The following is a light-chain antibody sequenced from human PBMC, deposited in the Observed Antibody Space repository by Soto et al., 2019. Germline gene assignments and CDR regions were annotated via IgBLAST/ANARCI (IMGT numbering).Light chain of an antibody. CDR2: DAS. J-gene: IGKJ5*01. Sequence: EIVLTPSPGTLSLSPGERATLSCRARQSVSSSYLAWYQQRPGQAPRLLIYDASNRATGIPARFSGSGSGTDFTLTISRLEPEGFAVYYCQQYGSSPPITFGQGTRLEIK. V-gene: IGKV3-20*01. CDR1: QSVSSSY. CDR3: QQYGSSPPIT.